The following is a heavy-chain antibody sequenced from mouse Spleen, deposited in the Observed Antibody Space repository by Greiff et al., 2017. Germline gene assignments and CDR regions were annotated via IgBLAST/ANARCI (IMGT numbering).Heavy chain of an antibody. CDR1: GYTFTSYT. D-gene: IGHD2-1*01. Sequence: QVQLQQSGAELARPGASVKMSCKASGYTFTSYTMHWVKQRPGQGLEWIGYINPSSGYTKYNEKFKGKATLTVDTSSSTAYMELHSLTSEDSAVYFCARWYDGSYDAMDYWGQGTSVTVSS. V-gene: IGHV1-4*01. CDR3: ARWYDGSYDAMDY. J-gene: IGHJ4*01. CDR2: INPSSGYT.